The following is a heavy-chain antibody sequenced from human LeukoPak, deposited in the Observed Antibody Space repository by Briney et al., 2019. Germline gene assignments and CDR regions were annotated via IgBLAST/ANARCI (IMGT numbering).Heavy chain of an antibody. D-gene: IGHD3-10*01. CDR1: GGSISSSSYY. V-gene: IGHV4-39*07. J-gene: IGHJ5*02. CDR2: IYYSGST. Sequence: SETLSLTCTVSGGSISSSSYYWGWIRQPPGKGLEWIGSIYYSGSTYYNPSLKSRVTISVDTSKNQFSLKLSSVTAADTAVYYCARVGYYGAIDPWGQGTLVTVSS. CDR3: ARVGYYGAIDP.